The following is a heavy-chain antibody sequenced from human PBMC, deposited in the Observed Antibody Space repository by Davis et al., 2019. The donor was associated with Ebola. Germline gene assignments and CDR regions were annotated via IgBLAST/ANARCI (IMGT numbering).Heavy chain of an antibody. CDR2: INHSGST. D-gene: IGHD5-18*01. CDR1: GGSFSGYY. V-gene: IGHV4-34*01. Sequence: SETLSLTCAVYGGSFSGYYWSWIRQPPGKGLEWIGEINHSGSTNYNPSLKSRVTISVDTSKNQFSLKLSSVTAADTAVYYCARIVDTAIAYYYYCGMDVWGQGTTVTVSS. CDR3: ARIVDTAIAYYYYCGMDV. J-gene: IGHJ6*02.